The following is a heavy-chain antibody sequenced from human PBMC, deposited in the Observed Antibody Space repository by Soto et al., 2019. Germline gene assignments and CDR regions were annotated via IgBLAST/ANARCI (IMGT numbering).Heavy chain of an antibody. V-gene: IGHV3-48*02. CDR1: GFTFSSYN. CDR3: VRDSTSSGTSTPEFDT. J-gene: IGHJ1*01. CDR2: ISRYSSPI. Sequence: GGSLRLSCVASGFTFSSYNMNWVRQAPGKPPEWLSYISRYSSPIYYTDSVKGRFTISRDNAQNSLFLQMDSLRDEDTALYYCVRDSTSSGTSTPEFDTRAQGAALTISA. D-gene: IGHD1-1*01.